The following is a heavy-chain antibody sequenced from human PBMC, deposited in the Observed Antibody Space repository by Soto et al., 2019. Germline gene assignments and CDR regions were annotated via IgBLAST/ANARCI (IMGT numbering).Heavy chain of an antibody. Sequence: GASVKVSCKTSGYTFSNYYINWVRQAPGQGREWMGRINPSGGGTSYAQKFQGRVTMTRVTSTSTVYMDLSSLRSEDTAVYYCARSQEVVVVPAAPIDYWGQGTLVTVSS. CDR2: INPSGGGT. D-gene: IGHD2-2*01. J-gene: IGHJ4*02. V-gene: IGHV1-46*01. CDR1: GYTFSNYY. CDR3: ARSQEVVVVPAAPIDY.